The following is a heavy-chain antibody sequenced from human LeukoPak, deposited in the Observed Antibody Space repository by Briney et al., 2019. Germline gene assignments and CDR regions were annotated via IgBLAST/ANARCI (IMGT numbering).Heavy chain of an antibody. V-gene: IGHV1-24*01. CDR2: FDPEDGET. CDR3: ATARLDDSIVPDY. D-gene: IGHD3-22*01. CDR1: GYTFTELS. J-gene: IGHJ4*02. Sequence: ASVKVSCKVSGYTFTELSMHWVRQAPGKGLEWMGGFDPEDGETIYAQKFQGRVTMTEDTSTDTAYMELSSLRSEDTAVYYCATARLDDSIVPDYWRQATLLSLSS.